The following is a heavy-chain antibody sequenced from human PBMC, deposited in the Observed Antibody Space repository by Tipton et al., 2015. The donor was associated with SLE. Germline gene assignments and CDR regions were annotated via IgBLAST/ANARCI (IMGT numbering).Heavy chain of an antibody. V-gene: IGHV4-4*08. Sequence: TLSLTCTVSGGSISSYYWSWIRQPPGKGLEWIGYLYTGGSTHHNPSLQSRVTISVDTSKNQFSLTLSSVTAADTAVYYCARGVAIYWITYYDYYMDVWGKGTTVTVSS. CDR1: GGSISSYY. D-gene: IGHD3-9*01. CDR3: ARGVAIYWITYYDYYMDV. CDR2: LYTGGST. J-gene: IGHJ6*03.